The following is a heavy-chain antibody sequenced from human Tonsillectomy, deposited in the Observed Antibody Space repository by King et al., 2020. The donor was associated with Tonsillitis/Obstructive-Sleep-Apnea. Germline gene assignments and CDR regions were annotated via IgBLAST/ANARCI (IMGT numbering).Heavy chain of an antibody. J-gene: IGHJ3*02. Sequence: QLVQSGAEVKKPGESLKIYCKGSGYSFTTYWIGWVRQMPGKGLEWMGIIYPGDSDTRYSPSFQGQVTNSADKSLSTAYLQWGSLKASDTAMYYCARYGSGSYYKVWDAFDIWGQGTMVTVSS. CDR1: GYSFTTYW. CDR3: ARYGSGSYYKVWDAFDI. D-gene: IGHD3-10*01. V-gene: IGHV5-51*01. CDR2: IYPGDSDT.